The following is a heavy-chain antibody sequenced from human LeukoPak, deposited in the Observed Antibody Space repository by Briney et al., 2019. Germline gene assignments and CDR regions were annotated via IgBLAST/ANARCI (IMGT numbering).Heavy chain of an antibody. CDR2: IYYSGNT. Sequence: SETLSLTCTVSGGSISNSSYYWGWIRQPPGKGLESIVSIYYSGNTYYNPSLKSLATISVNTSENQFFLKLRSGAPANTSMYYCGRSGITPFRVLTWLDHWGQGILVTVSS. CDR3: GRSGITPFRVLTWLDH. CDR1: GGSISNSSYY. D-gene: IGHD3-9*01. J-gene: IGHJ5*02. V-gene: IGHV4-39*01.